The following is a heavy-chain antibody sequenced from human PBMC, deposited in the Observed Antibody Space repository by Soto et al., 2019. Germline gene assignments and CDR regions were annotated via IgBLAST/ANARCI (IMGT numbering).Heavy chain of an antibody. Sequence: SETLSLTSAVSACSISSGEYYWRWLRQAPGKGLEWIGSIYYVGSTYYPPSLKSRVSISVDTSKNHFSLKLSSVTAADTAAYYCARDSKRYCSSTSCLNQRGYGMDVWGQGTTVTVSS. D-gene: IGHD2-2*01. CDR1: ACSISSGEYY. CDR2: IYYVGST. CDR3: ARDSKRYCSSTSCLNQRGYGMDV. V-gene: IGHV4-30-4*01. J-gene: IGHJ6*02.